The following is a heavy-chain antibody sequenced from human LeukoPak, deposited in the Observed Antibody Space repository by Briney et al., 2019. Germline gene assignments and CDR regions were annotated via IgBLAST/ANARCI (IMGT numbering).Heavy chain of an antibody. Sequence: SETLSLTCTVSGGSISSSSYYWGWIRQPPGKGLEWIGSIYYSGSTYYNPSLKSRVTISVDTSKNQFSLKLSSVTAADTAVYYCARDDVAWNDVHWFDPWGQGTLVTVSS. J-gene: IGHJ5*02. CDR2: IYYSGST. CDR3: ARDDVAWNDVHWFDP. V-gene: IGHV4-39*02. CDR1: GGSISSSSYY. D-gene: IGHD1-1*01.